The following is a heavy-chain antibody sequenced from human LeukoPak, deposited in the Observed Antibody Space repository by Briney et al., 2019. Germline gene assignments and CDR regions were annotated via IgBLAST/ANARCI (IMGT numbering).Heavy chain of an antibody. CDR3: AKGGIQWIQLWFDAFDI. Sequence: TGGSLRLSCAASGLTFSSYAMNWVRQAPGKGLEWVSAISGPGGSTYYADSVKGRFTISRDNSKNTLYLQMNSLRAEDTAVYYCAKGGIQWIQLWFDAFDIWGQGTMVTVSS. V-gene: IGHV3-23*01. D-gene: IGHD5-18*01. CDR2: ISGPGGST. CDR1: GLTFSSYA. J-gene: IGHJ3*02.